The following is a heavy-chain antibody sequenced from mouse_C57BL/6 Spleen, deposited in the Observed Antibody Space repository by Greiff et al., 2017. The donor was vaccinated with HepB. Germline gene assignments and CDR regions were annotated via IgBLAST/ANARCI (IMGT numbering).Heavy chain of an antibody. CDR3: TRDRIVTHYYAMDY. Sequence: DVKLVESGEGLVKPGGSLKLSCAASGFTFSSYAMSWVRQTPEKRLEWVAYISSGGDYIYYADTVKGRFTISRDNARNTLYLQMSSLKSEDTAMYYCTRDRIVTHYYAMDYWGQGTSVTVSS. CDR1: GFTFSSYA. CDR2: ISSGGDYI. D-gene: IGHD2-5*01. J-gene: IGHJ4*01. V-gene: IGHV5-9-1*02.